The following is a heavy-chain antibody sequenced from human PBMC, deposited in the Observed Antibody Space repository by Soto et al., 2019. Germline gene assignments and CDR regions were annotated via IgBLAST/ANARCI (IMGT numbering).Heavy chain of an antibody. CDR3: AAERGAMVTYYYYGMDV. J-gene: IGHJ6*02. D-gene: IGHD5-18*01. CDR2: IVVGSGNT. V-gene: IGHV1-58*01. CDR1: GFTFTSSA. Sequence: GASLKVSCKASGFTFTSSAVQWVRQARGQRLEWVGWIVVGSGNTNYAQKFQERVTITRDMSTSTAYMELSSLRSEDTAVYYCAAERGAMVTYYYYGMDVWGQGTTVTVSS.